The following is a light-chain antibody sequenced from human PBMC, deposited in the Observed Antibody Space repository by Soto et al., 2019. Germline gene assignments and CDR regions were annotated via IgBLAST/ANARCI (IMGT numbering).Light chain of an antibody. V-gene: IGLV2-23*02. CDR1: NSDIGSYDL. CDR2: EVS. Sequence: QSALTQPASVSGSPGQSITISCTGTNSDIGSYDLVSWYQQHPGKAPKLMIYEVSKRPSGLSNRFSGSKSGNTASLTISGLQAEVGADYYCCSYAGTSALVFGGGTKLTVL. CDR3: CSYAGTSALV. J-gene: IGLJ2*01.